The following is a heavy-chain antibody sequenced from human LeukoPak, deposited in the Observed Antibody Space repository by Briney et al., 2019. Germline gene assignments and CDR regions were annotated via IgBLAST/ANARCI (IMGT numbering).Heavy chain of an antibody. CDR2: ISSSSSYI. J-gene: IGHJ4*02. D-gene: IGHD1-26*01. CDR3: TTVSIVGKKNFDY. Sequence: GGSLRLSCAASGFTFSSYSMNWVRQAPGKGLEWVSSISSSSSYIYYADSVKGRFTISRDNAKNSLYLQMNSLRAEDTAVYYCTTVSIVGKKNFDYWGQGTLVTVSS. CDR1: GFTFSSYS. V-gene: IGHV3-21*03.